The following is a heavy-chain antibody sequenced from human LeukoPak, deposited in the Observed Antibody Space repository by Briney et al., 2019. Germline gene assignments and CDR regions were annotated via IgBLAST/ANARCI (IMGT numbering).Heavy chain of an antibody. V-gene: IGHV3-21*01. Sequence: PGGSLRLSCAASGFTFSSYSMNWVRQAPGKGLDWFSSISSSSSYIYYADSVKGRFTISRDNAKNSLYLQMNSLRAEDTAVYYCAREEYSGSYYFDYWGQGTLVTVSS. CDR3: AREEYSGSYYFDY. D-gene: IGHD1-26*01. CDR2: ISSSSSYI. J-gene: IGHJ4*02. CDR1: GFTFSSYS.